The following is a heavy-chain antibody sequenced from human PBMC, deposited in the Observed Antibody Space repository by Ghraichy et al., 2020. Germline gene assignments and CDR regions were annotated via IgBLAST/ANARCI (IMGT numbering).Heavy chain of an antibody. J-gene: IGHJ6*02. D-gene: IGHD4-11*01. V-gene: IGHV3-23*01. CDR2: ISDTGATT. Sequence: GGSLTLSCGASGFTFSEYALIWVRQAPGRGLEWVSTISDTGATTYYADSVKGRFTISRDNSKNTLYLQMDSLRAEDTALYYCAKGNLPITTPVIYYYYSGMDVWGQGTTVTVSS. CDR1: GFTFSEYA. CDR3: AKGNLPITTPVIYYYYSGMDV.